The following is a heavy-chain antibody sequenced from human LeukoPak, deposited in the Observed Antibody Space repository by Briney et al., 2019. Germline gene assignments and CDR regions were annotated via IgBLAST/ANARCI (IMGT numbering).Heavy chain of an antibody. CDR3: ARGGEYQLPYRY. CDR1: GFSFSSYW. D-gene: IGHD2-2*02. V-gene: IGHV3-7*01. Sequence: GGSLRLSCAASGFSFSSYWMNWVRQAPGEGLEWVANIKQDGSEKNYVDSVKGRFTISRDNAKNSLYLQMNSLRAEDTAVYYCARGGEYQLPYRYWGQGTQVTVSS. CDR2: IKQDGSEK. J-gene: IGHJ4*02.